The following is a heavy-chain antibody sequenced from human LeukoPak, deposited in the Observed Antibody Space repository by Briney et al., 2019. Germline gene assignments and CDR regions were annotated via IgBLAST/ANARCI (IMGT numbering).Heavy chain of an antibody. J-gene: IGHJ6*02. Sequence: GGSLRLSCAASGFTFSSYSMNWVRQAPGKGLEWVSSISSSSSYIYYADSVRGRFTISRDNAKNSLYLQMNSLRAEDTAVYYCAREPYSSRRNGMDVWGQGTTVTVSS. CDR2: ISSSSSYI. D-gene: IGHD6-13*01. V-gene: IGHV3-21*01. CDR1: GFTFSSYS. CDR3: AREPYSSRRNGMDV.